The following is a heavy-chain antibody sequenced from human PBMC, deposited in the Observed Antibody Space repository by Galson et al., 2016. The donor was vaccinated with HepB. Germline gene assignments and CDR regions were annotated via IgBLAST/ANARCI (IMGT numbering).Heavy chain of an antibody. CDR2: IYYTGNT. J-gene: IGHJ4*02. CDR3: ARDLLGYGGKPHFDF. CDR1: GGSTSDKTYY. V-gene: IGHV4-39*07. Sequence: SETLSLTCTVSGGSTSDKTYYWGWIRQPPGGGLEWIGSIYYTGNTYYNSSLKRRAVISVDTSKNQFSLRLSFVTAADTAMYYWARDLLGYGGKPHFDFWGQGTLVTVAS. D-gene: IGHD4-23*01.